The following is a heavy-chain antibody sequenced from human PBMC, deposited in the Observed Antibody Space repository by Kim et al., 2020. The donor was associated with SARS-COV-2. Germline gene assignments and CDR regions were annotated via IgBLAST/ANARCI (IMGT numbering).Heavy chain of an antibody. V-gene: IGHV6-1*01. CDR3: ARDGITIFGEVATYYMGV. CDR1: GDSVSSNSAA. Sequence: SQTLSLTCGISGDSVSSNSAAWNWIRQSPSRGLEWLGRTYYRSKWYNDYAVSVKSRITITPDTFKNQFSLQLNSVTPEDTAVYYCARDGITIFGEVATYYMGVWGKGTTVTVSS. CDR2: TYYRSKWYN. D-gene: IGHD3-3*01. J-gene: IGHJ6*03.